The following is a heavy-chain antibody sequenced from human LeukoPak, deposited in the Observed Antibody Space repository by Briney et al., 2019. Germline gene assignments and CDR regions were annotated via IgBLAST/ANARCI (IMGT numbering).Heavy chain of an antibody. Sequence: SVKVSCTASGGTFSSYAISWVRQTPGQGLEWMGGIIPIFGTANYAQKFQGRVTITADESTSTAYMELSSLRSEDTAVYYCARGGSQDTAMVTWGQGTLVTVSS. CDR1: GGTFSSYA. J-gene: IGHJ5*02. V-gene: IGHV1-69*13. CDR3: ARGGSQDTAMVT. D-gene: IGHD5-18*01. CDR2: IIPIFGTA.